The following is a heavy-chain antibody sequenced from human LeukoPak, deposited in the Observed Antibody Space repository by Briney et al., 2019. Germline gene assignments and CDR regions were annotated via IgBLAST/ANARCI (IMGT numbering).Heavy chain of an antibody. J-gene: IGHJ3*02. V-gene: IGHV3-7*01. D-gene: IGHD3-16*01. Sequence: GGSLRLSCVASGFTFSDYWMTWVRQAPGKGLERVANIKEDGNKQYYLDSVKGRFTISRDNSKNTLYLQMNSLRAEDTAVYYCARPLRPLGHDAFGIWGQGTMVTVSS. CDR3: ARPLRPLGHDAFGI. CDR2: IKEDGNKQ. CDR1: GFTFSDYW.